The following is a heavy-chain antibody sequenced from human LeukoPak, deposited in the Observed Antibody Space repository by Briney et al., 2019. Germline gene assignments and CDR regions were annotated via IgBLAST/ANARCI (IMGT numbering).Heavy chain of an antibody. CDR2: IYSGGST. D-gene: IGHD3-10*01. J-gene: IGHJ6*04. CDR1: GFTVSSNY. V-gene: IGHV3-53*01. CDR3: ARAPGMVRGVSYYFYGMDV. Sequence: GGSLRLSCAASGFTVSSNYMSWVRQAPGKGLEWVSVIYSGGSTYYADSVKGRFTISRDNSKNTLYLQMNSLRGEDTAVYYCARAPGMVRGVSYYFYGMDVWGKGTTVTVSS.